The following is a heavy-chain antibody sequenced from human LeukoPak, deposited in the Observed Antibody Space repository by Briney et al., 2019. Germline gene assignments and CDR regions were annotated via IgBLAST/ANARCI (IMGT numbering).Heavy chain of an antibody. CDR1: GFTFSNFW. CDR2: IKTDGSDK. J-gene: IGHJ3*02. CDR3: AKDIIRRRFGELLSVIAFDI. D-gene: IGHD3-10*01. V-gene: IGHV3-7*03. Sequence: GGSLRLSCAASGFTFSNFWMSWVRQAPGKGLEWVANIKTDGSDKYYVDSVKGRFTISRDNAKNSLYLQMNSLRAEDMALYYCAKDIIRRRFGELLSVIAFDIWGQGTMVTVSS.